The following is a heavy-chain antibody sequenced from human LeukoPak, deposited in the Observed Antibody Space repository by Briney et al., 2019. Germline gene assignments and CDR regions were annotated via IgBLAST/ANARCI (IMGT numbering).Heavy chain of an antibody. CDR2: INAGNGHT. Sequence: ASVKVSCKASGFTFINYAMHWVRQAPGQSLEWMGWINAGNGHTKYSQKFQGRVTITRDTSASTAYMELNSLRSEDTAVYYCARDFSEWFPPYYYFDYWGQGTLVTVSS. J-gene: IGHJ4*02. CDR3: ARDFSEWFPPYYYFDY. D-gene: IGHD3-3*01. CDR1: GFTFINYA. V-gene: IGHV1-3*01.